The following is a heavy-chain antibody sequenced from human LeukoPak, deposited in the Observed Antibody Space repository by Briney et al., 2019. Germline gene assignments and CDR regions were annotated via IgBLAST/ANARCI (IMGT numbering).Heavy chain of an antibody. CDR3: ARGGSRYDYYFDD. D-gene: IGHD5-12*01. V-gene: IGHV1-69*05. Sequence: AASVKVSCKASGGTFSSYAISWVRQAPGQGLEWMGGIIPIFGTANYAQKFQGRVTITTDESTSTAYMELSSLRSEDTAVYYCARGGSRYDYYFDDWGQGTLVTVSS. CDR1: GGTFSSYA. J-gene: IGHJ4*02. CDR2: IIPIFGTA.